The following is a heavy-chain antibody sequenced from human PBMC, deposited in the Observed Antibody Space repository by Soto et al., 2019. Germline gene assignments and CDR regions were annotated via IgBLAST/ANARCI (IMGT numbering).Heavy chain of an antibody. Sequence: PGGSLRLSCAASGFTFSNLAMSWVRQAPGKGLEWVSAISGSGGSTYYADSVKGRFTISRDNSKNTLYLQMNSLRAEDTAVYYCAKDRLITIFGVVIVPIDPWGQGTLVTVSS. CDR3: AKDRLITIFGVVIVPIDP. V-gene: IGHV3-23*01. CDR1: GFTFSNLA. CDR2: ISGSGGST. D-gene: IGHD3-3*01. J-gene: IGHJ5*02.